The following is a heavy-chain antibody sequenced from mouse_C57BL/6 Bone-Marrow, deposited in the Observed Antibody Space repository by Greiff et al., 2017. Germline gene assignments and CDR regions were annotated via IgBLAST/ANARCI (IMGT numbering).Heavy chain of an antibody. D-gene: IGHD1-1*01. CDR3: TTHYGSSHWYFDG. Sequence: VQLQQSGAELVRPGASVKLSCTASGFNIKDDYMHWVKQRPEQGLEWIGWIDPENGDTEYASKFQGKATITADTSSNTAYLQLSSLTSEDTAVYYCTTHYGSSHWYFDGWGTGTTVTVSS. J-gene: IGHJ1*03. CDR2: IDPENGDT. V-gene: IGHV14-4*01. CDR1: GFNIKDDY.